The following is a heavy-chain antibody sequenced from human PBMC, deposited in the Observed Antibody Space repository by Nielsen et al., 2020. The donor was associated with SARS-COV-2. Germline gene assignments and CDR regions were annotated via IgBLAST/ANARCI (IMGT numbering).Heavy chain of an antibody. J-gene: IGHJ6*03. CDR2: IYYSGST. CDR1: GGSVSSGSYY. CDR3: ARGLWRYYYYYMDV. D-gene: IGHD5-18*01. V-gene: IGHV4-61*01. Sequence: SETLSLTCTVSGGSVSSGSYYWSWIRQPPGKGLEWIGYIYYSGSTNYNPSLKSRVTISVDTSKNQFSLKLSSVTAADTAVYYCARGLWRYYYYYMDVWGKGTTVTVSS.